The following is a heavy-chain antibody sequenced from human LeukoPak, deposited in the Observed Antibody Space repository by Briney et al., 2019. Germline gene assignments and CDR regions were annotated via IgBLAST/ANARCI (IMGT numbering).Heavy chain of an antibody. V-gene: IGHV3-30*03. J-gene: IGHJ4*02. D-gene: IGHD1-7*01. CDR2: TSFDGGSK. CDR3: ARPTGITWNYYLDS. CDR1: GSPFSTYG. Sequence: GSLLLSCAASGSPFSTYGMHCVRPAPGKVLEWVAVTSFDGGSKYYADSGQGRFTISRDNSKNTLYLQMNSLRAEDTAVYYCARPTGITWNYYLDSWGQGTLVTVSS.